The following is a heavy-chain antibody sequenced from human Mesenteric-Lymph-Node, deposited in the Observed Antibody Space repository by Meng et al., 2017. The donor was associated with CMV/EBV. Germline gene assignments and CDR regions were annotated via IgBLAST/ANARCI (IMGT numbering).Heavy chain of an antibody. V-gene: IGHV1-69*01. J-gene: IGHJ5*02. CDR3: AGDGYSSTNCYGRWFDP. Sequence: SGSYASSGVIRAPGQGLGWVGGFVPIFGTATYAQKFQDSVTITAEESTRTAYMELSSLRSKDTAMYYCAGDGYSSTNCYGRWFDPWGQGTLVTVSS. CDR2: FVPIFGTA. D-gene: IGHD2-2*01. CDR1: SGSYA.